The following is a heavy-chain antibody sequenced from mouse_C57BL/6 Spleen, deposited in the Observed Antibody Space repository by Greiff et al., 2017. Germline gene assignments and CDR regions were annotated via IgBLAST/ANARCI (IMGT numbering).Heavy chain of an antibody. J-gene: IGHJ3*01. CDR1: GYTFTDYY. D-gene: IGHD2-4*01. CDR3: ARRKGYDYGGFAY. V-gene: IGHV1-77*01. Sequence: VQLQQSGAELVKPGASVKISCKASGYTFTDYYINWVKQRPGQGLEWIGKIGPGSGSTYYNEKFKGKATLTADKSSSTAYMQISSLTSEDAAVYFCARRKGYDYGGFAYWGQGTLVTVSA. CDR2: IGPGSGST.